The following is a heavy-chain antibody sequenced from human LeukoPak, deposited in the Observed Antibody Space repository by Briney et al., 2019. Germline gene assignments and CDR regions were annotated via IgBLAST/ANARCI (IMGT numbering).Heavy chain of an antibody. CDR2: ISGYNGNT. Sequence: GASVKVSCKASGYTFSSYGISWVRQAPGQGLEWMGWISGYNGNTKYTQKFQGRVIMTADTSTSTAYMELRSLRSDDTAIYYCARDQGYFDSSWGQGTLDTVSS. CDR1: GYTFSSYG. V-gene: IGHV1-18*01. CDR3: ARDQGYFDSS. J-gene: IGHJ4*02. D-gene: IGHD3-9*01.